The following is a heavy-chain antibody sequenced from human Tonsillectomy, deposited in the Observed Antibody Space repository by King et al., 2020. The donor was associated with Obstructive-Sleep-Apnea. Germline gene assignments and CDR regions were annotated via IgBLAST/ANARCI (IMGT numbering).Heavy chain of an antibody. Sequence: QLVQSGAEVKKPGESLRISCKGSGYSFTSYWISWVRQMPGKGLEWMGRIDPSDSYTNYSPSFQGHVTISADKSISTAYLQWSSLKASDTAMYYCARVGYDILTGYYYYGMDVWGHGTTVTVSS. V-gene: IGHV5-10-1*03. CDR2: IDPSDSYT. CDR1: GYSFTSYW. J-gene: IGHJ6*02. CDR3: ARVGYDILTGYYYYGMDV. D-gene: IGHD3-9*01.